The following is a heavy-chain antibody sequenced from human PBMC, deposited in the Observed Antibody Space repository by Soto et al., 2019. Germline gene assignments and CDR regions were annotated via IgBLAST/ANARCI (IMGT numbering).Heavy chain of an antibody. CDR1: GGTFSSHA. CDR3: AIGDRPSRIGNH. J-gene: IGHJ4*02. CDR2: IIPIFETA. V-gene: IGHV1-69*01. D-gene: IGHD2-15*01. Sequence: QVHLVQSGAEVTKAGSSVKVSCKASGGTFSSHAFSWVRQAPGQGLEWVGGIIPIFETANYAQEFQGRVTISPDESTNTVILELKNLRSYDTAIFFWAIGDRPSRIGNHWGPGTQVTVS.